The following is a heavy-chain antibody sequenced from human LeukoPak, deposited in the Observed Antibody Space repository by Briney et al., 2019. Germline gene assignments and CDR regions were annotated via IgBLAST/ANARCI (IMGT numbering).Heavy chain of an antibody. V-gene: IGHV3-33*01. J-gene: IGHJ6*02. Sequence: GSLRLSCAASGFTFSSYGMHWVRQAPGKGLEWVAVIWYDGSNKYYADSVKGRFTISRDNSKNTLYLQMNSLRAEDTAVYYCARDQQYDYVWGSYRPHYYYYGMDVWGQGTTVTVSS. CDR3: ARDQQYDYVWGSYRPHYYYYGMDV. D-gene: IGHD3-16*02. CDR1: GFTFSSYG. CDR2: IWYDGSNK.